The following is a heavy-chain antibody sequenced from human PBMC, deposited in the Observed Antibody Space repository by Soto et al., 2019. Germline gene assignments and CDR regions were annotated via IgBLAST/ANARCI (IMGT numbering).Heavy chain of an antibody. Sequence: EVQLLESGGGLVQPGGSLRLSCAASGFTVRAYDVSWVRQAPGKGLEWLSVILLGGETTYSADSARGRFTISRDNSKNTLYLQIDGLTVEDTAVYYCVARLNPLAPDYWGQGTLVTVSS. CDR3: VARLNPLAPDY. CDR2: ILLGGETT. CDR1: GFTVRAYD. D-gene: IGHD3-16*01. J-gene: IGHJ4*02. V-gene: IGHV3-23*01.